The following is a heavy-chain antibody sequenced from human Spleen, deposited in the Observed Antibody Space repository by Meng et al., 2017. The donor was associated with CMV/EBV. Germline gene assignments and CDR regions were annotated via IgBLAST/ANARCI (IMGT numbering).Heavy chain of an antibody. CDR2: ISSSSSYI. CDR1: GFTFSSYS. CDR3: ASGRSGVADY. J-gene: IGHJ4*02. Sequence: GESLKISCAASGFTFSSYSMNWVRQAPGKGLEWVSSISSSSSYIYYADSVKGRFTISRDNAKNSLYLQMNSLRAEDTAVYYCASGRSGVADYWGQGTLVTVPQ. V-gene: IGHV3-21*01. D-gene: IGHD3-10*01.